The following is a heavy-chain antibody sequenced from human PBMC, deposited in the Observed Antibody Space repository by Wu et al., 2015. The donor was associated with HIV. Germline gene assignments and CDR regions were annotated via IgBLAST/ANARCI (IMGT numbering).Heavy chain of an antibody. Sequence: QVQLVQSGIEVKKSGASMKLSCKASGYNFNGFGIVWVRQAPGQGLEWMGIINPSGGSTSYAQKFQGKVTMTRDTSTSTVYMELSSLRSEDTAVYYCARHHGGYCTNGVCSGDAFDIWGQGTMVTVSS. J-gene: IGHJ3*02. CDR2: INPSGGST. CDR3: ARHHGGYCTNGVCSGDAFDI. CDR1: GYNFNGFG. D-gene: IGHD2-8*01. V-gene: IGHV1-46*02.